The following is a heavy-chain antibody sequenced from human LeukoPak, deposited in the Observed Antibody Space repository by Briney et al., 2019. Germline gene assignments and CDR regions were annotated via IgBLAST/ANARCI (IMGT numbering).Heavy chain of an antibody. CDR2: INWNGGSD. J-gene: IGHJ4*02. CDR1: GFTFGNYG. V-gene: IGHV3-20*04. Sequence: GGSLRLSCAASGFTFGNYGMSWVRQAPGKGLGWVSGINWNGGSDGYADSVKGRSTIPRGNAKNSLYLQMNSLRAEDTAVYYCARDRFQLPSDWGQGTLVTVSS. D-gene: IGHD1-1*01. CDR3: ARDRFQLPSD.